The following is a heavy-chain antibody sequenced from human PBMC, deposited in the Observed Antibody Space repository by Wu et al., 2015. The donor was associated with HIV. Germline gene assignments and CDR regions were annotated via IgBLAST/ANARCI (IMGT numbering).Heavy chain of an antibody. J-gene: IGHJ4*02. D-gene: IGHD3-22*01. Sequence: QVQMVQSGAEVRKPGSSVKVSCKASGGIFTNFGLNWVRQAPGAGLEWLGRIIPLYGTTNYAQKFLGRVTITTDESMTTAYMELSSLRSEDTAVYYCARNPIDTYDESSGYRPYYLDHWGQGALVTVS. CDR2: IIPLYGTT. V-gene: IGHV1-69*05. CDR3: ARNPIDTYDESSGYRPYYLDH. CDR1: GGIFTNFG.